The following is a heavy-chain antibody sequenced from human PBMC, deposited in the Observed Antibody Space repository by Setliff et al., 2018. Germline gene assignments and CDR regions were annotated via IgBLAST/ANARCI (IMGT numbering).Heavy chain of an antibody. V-gene: IGHV4-61*08. CDR3: ARGGTYRYFDY. Sequence: SLTCAVSGVSIANTASYWSWIRQPPGKGPEWIGYVYYSGAAKYDPSLKSRVTMSVDTSKTQFSLKLNSMTTADTAVYYCARGGTYRYFDYWGQGTLVTVSS. CDR2: VYYSGAA. J-gene: IGHJ4*02. CDR1: GVSIANTASY.